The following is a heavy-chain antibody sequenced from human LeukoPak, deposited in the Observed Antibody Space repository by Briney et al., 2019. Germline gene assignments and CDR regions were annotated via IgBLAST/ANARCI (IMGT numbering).Heavy chain of an antibody. CDR3: AKDTSYSSSSAASYVDY. CDR2: ISYDGSRQ. J-gene: IGHJ4*02. Sequence: GGSLRLSCAASGFTFTYYAMHWVRQAPGKGLELVALISYDGSRQYYTDSVKGRFTISRDNSKNTLYLQMNSLRAEDTAVYYCAKDTSYSSSSAASYVDYWGQGTLVTVSS. D-gene: IGHD6-6*01. V-gene: IGHV3-30-3*01. CDR1: GFTFTYYA.